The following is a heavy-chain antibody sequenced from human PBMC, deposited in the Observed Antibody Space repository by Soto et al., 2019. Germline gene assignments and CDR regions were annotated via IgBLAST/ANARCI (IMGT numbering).Heavy chain of an antibody. D-gene: IGHD5-12*01. J-gene: IGHJ4*02. CDR1: GVSFSGYY. V-gene: IGHV4-34*01. CDR3: AKGLVATD. CDR2: INHNGNT. Sequence: QVQLQQWGAGLLKPSETLSLTCAVSGVSFSGYYWSWFRQPPGRGLEWIGEINHNGNTNYNPSLKGRVTTSLDTSTNQFSLKLSSVTAADTAVYYCAKGLVATDWGQGTLVTVSS.